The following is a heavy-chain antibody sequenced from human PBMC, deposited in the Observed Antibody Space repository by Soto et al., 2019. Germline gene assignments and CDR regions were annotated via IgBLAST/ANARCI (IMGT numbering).Heavy chain of an antibody. CDR1: GFTFSSYA. J-gene: IGHJ4*02. CDR3: ARGGRYCSGGSCYYFDY. D-gene: IGHD2-15*01. V-gene: IGHV3-30*04. Sequence: GESLKISCAASGFTFSSYAMHWVRQAPGKGLEWVAVISYDGSNKYYADSVKGRFTISRDNSKNTLYLQMNSLRAEDTAVYYCARGGRYCSGGSCYYFDYWGQGTLVTVSS. CDR2: ISYDGSNK.